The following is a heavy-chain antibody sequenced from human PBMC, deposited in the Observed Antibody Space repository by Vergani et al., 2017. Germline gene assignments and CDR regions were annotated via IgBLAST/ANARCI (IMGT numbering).Heavy chain of an antibody. V-gene: IGHV3-43D*04. Sequence: EVQLVESGGVVVQPGGSLRLSCAASGFTFDDYAMHWVRQAPGKGLEWVSLISWDGGSTYYADSVKGRFTISRDNSKNSLYLQMNSLRAEDTALYYCARREVVAAAGRGWGGYYFDYWGQGTLVTVSS. J-gene: IGHJ4*02. CDR2: ISWDGGST. CDR1: GFTFDDYA. D-gene: IGHD6-13*01. CDR3: ARREVVAAAGRGWGGYYFDY.